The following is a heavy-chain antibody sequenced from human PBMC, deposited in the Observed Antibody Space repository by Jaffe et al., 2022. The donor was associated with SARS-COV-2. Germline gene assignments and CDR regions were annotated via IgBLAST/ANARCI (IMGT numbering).Heavy chain of an antibody. CDR2: ISGSGGNT. D-gene: IGHD1-26*01. V-gene: IGHV3-23*01. CDR3: AALKITSGGYGPESD. J-gene: IGHJ4*02. CDR1: RFTFSTYD. Sequence: EVRLQESGGGLVQPGGSLRLSCAASRFTFSTYDMSWVRQTPGKGLEWVSFISGSGGNTYYADSVKGRFTISRDNSKNTVFLQMNSLRAEDTALYYCAALKITSGGYGPESDWGQGTLVTVS.